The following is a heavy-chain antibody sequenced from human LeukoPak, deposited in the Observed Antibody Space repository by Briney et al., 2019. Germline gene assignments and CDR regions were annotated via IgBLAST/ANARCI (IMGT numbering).Heavy chain of an antibody. CDR3: TRPRTDNGYSIYFDY. J-gene: IGHJ4*02. V-gene: IGHV3-23*01. Sequence: AGSLRLSCEASGLPFSNHYMAWIRQASGKGLEWVSTISGSGGATYYADSVKGRFTISRDNSENTLYLQMSSLRAEDTAVFYCTRPRTDNGYSIYFDYWGPGTLVTVSS. D-gene: IGHD4-11*01. CDR2: ISGSGGAT. CDR1: GLPFSNHY.